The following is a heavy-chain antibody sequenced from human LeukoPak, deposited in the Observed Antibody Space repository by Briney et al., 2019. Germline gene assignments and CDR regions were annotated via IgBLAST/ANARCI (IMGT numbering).Heavy chain of an antibody. Sequence: GGSLRLSCAASGFTFDDYAMHWVRQAPGKGLEWVSGISWNSGSIGYADPVKGRFTISRDNAKNSLYLQMNSLRAEDTALYYCAKSSIAAAGTDAEYFQHWGQGTLVTVSS. V-gene: IGHV3-9*01. D-gene: IGHD6-13*01. J-gene: IGHJ1*01. CDR3: AKSSIAAAGTDAEYFQH. CDR1: GFTFDDYA. CDR2: ISWNSGSI.